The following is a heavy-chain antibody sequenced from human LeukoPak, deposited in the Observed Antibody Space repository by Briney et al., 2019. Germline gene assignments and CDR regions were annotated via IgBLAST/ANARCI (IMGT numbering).Heavy chain of an antibody. CDR1: GGSISSISSNNCH. V-gene: IGHV4-39*02. CDR2: IYYSGST. D-gene: IGHD4-23*01. CDR3: AREMGVVTAHGIDV. J-gene: IGHJ6*02. Sequence: SETLSLTCIVSGGSISSISSNNCHWGWIRQPPGKGLEWIGGIYYSGSTYYNPSLKSRVTISVDTSKNQFSLKLSSVTAADTALYYCAREMGVVTAHGIDVWGQGTTVTVSS.